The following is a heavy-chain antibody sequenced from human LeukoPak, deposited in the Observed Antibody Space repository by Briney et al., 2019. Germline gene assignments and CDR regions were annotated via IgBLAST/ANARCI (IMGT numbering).Heavy chain of an antibody. V-gene: IGHV4-34*01. CDR3: ARDRGDSSGYCYVGFDY. Sequence: SETLSLTCAVYGGSFSGYYWSWIRQPPGKGLEWIGEINHSGSTNYNPSLKSRVTISVDTSKNQFSLKLSSVTAADTAVYYCARDRGDSSGYCYVGFDYWGQGTLVTVSS. CDR2: INHSGST. J-gene: IGHJ4*02. D-gene: IGHD3-22*01. CDR1: GGSFSGYY.